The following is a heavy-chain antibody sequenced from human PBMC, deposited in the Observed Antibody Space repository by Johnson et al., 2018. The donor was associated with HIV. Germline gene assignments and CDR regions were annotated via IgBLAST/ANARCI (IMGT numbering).Heavy chain of an antibody. CDR3: GKDREVSGSPGAFDI. CDR2: IWYDGSNK. D-gene: IGHD5-12*01. Sequence: VQLVESGGGVVQPGRSLRLSCAASGFTFSSFGMHWVRQAPGKGLEWVAVIWYDGSNKYYADSVKGRFTISRDNSKNTLYLQMNSLRAEDTAVYYCGKDREVSGSPGAFDIWGQGTMVTVSS. V-gene: IGHV3-33*06. CDR1: GFTFSSFG. J-gene: IGHJ3*02.